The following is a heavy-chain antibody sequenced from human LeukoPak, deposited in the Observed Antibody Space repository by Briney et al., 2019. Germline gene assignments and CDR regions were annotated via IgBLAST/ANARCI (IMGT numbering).Heavy chain of an antibody. CDR1: GFTFSSYW. D-gene: IGHD6-19*01. CDR3: ARGPHSSGYMGGR. CDR2: IKQDGSEK. J-gene: IGHJ4*02. V-gene: IGHV3-7*01. Sequence: GGSLRLSCPASGFTFSSYWMSWVRQAPGKGLEWVANIKQDGSEKYYVDSVKGRFTISRDNAKNSLYLQMNSLRAEDTAVYYCARGPHSSGYMGGRWGQGTLVTVSS.